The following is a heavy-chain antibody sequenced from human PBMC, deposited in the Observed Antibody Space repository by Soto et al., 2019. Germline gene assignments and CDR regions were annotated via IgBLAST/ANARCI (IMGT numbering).Heavy chain of an antibody. CDR3: AKGYYSGYDLAYFDY. CDR2: ISGSGGNT. CDR1: GFSFDEYA. Sequence: GGSLRLSCAASGFSFDEYAMTWVRRAAGKGLEWVSAISGSGGNTYYADSVKGRFTISRDNSKNTLYLHLNSLRAEDTAVYYCAKGYYSGYDLAYFDYWGQGTLVTVSS. V-gene: IGHV3-23*01. D-gene: IGHD5-12*01. J-gene: IGHJ4*02.